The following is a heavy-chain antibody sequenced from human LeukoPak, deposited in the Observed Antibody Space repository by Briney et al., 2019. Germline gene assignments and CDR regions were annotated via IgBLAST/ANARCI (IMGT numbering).Heavy chain of an antibody. Sequence: GGSLRLSCAASGFTFSSYGMNWVRQAPGKGLEWVSAIDAAGDNTWYADSVKGRFTVSRDNSKNTLFVQMNSLRAEDTAIYYCAKEKGPRPPYDFWGQGTLVTVSS. CDR1: GFTFSSYG. CDR3: AKEKGPRPPYDF. CDR2: IDAAGDNT. V-gene: IGHV3-23*01. J-gene: IGHJ4*02. D-gene: IGHD1-1*01.